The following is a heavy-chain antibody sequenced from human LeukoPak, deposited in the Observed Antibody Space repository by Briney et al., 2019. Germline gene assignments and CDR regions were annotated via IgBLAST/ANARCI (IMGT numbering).Heavy chain of an antibody. CDR3: ARLLTYYYDSSYDAFDI. Sequence: SETLSLTCTVSGGSISSGSYYWSWIRQPPGKGLEWIGYIYYSGSTNYNPSLKSRVTISVDTSKNQFSLKLSSVTAADTAVYYCARLLTYYYDSSYDAFDIWGQGTMVTVSS. CDR1: GGSISSGSYY. CDR2: IYYSGST. V-gene: IGHV4-61*01. J-gene: IGHJ3*02. D-gene: IGHD3-22*01.